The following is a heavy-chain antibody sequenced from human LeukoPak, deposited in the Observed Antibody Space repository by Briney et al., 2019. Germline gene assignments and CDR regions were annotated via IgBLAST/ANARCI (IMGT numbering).Heavy chain of an antibody. CDR2: ISSSGSTR. D-gene: IGHD3-3*01. V-gene: IGHV3-48*03. CDR3: ARGYDFWSALSGFDY. J-gene: IGHJ4*02. Sequence: GGSLILSCAASGFTFSTYDMNWGRQAPRKGLEWVSFISSSGSTRYYADSVKGRFTISRDNAKNPLYLQMNSLRAEDTAVYYCARGYDFWSALSGFDYWGQGTLVTVSS. CDR1: GFTFSTYD.